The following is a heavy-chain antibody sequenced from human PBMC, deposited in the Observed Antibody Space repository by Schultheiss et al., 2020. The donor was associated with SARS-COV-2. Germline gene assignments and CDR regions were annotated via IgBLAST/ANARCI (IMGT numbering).Heavy chain of an antibody. CDR3: ARDHCSGGSCYSVFPFPVGMDV. V-gene: IGHV3-74*01. CDR2: INSDGSST. CDR1: GFTFDDYA. D-gene: IGHD2-15*01. J-gene: IGHJ6*02. Sequence: GGSLRLSCAASGFTFDDYAMHWVRQAPGKGLEWVSRINSDGSSTSYADSVKGRFTISRDNAKNTLYLQMNSLRAEDTAVYYCARDHCSGGSCYSVFPFPVGMDVWGQGTTVTVSS.